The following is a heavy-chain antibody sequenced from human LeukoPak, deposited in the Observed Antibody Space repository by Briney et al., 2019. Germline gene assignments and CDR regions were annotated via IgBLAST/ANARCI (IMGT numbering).Heavy chain of an antibody. V-gene: IGHV3-30*18. CDR1: GFTFSSYG. D-gene: IGHD3-22*01. CDR2: ISYDGSNK. CDR3: AKLSSVRGTYYYDSSGYLSPVDY. J-gene: IGHJ4*02. Sequence: GGSLRLSCAASGFTFSSYGMHWVRQAPGKGLEWVAVISYDGSNKYYADSVKGRFTISRDNSKNTLYLQMNSLRAEDTAVYYCAKLSSVRGTYYYDSSGYLSPVDYWGQGTLVTVSS.